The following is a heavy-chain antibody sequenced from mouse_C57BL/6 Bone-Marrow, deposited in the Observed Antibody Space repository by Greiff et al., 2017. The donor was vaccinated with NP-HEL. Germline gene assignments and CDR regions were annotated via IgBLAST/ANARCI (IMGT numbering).Heavy chain of an antibody. CDR1: GFTFTDYY. CDR3: ARSGSNYWFAY. CDR2: IRNKANGYTT. Sequence: EVKVVESGGGLVQPGGSLSLSCAASGFTFTDYYMSWVRQPPGKALEWLGFIRNKANGYTTEYSASVKGRFTISRDNSQSILYLQMNALRAEDSATYYCARSGSNYWFAYWGQGTLVTVSA. D-gene: IGHD2-5*01. J-gene: IGHJ3*01. V-gene: IGHV7-3*01.